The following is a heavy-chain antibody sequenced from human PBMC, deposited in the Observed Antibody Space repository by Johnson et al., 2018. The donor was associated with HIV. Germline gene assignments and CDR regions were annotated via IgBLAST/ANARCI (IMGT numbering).Heavy chain of an antibody. CDR3: ARDAEEYCGGDCYLWGLGAFDI. D-gene: IGHD2-21*02. J-gene: IGHJ3*02. V-gene: IGHV3-11*01. Sequence: QMQLVESGGGVVQPGRSLRLSCAASGLTFSDYYMSWIRQAPGKGLEWVSYISSSGSTIYYADSVKGRFTISRDNAKNSLYLQMNSLRAEDTALYYCARDAEEYCGGDCYLWGLGAFDIWGQGTMVTISS. CDR1: GLTFSDYY. CDR2: ISSSGSTI.